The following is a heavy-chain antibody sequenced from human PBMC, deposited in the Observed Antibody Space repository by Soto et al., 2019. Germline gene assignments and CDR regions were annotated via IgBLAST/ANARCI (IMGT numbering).Heavy chain of an antibody. V-gene: IGHV1-69*13. Sequence: SVKVSCKASGGTFSSYAISWVRQAPGQGLEWMGGIIPIFGTANYAQKFQGRVTITADESTSTAYMGLSSLRSEDTAVYYCAREERRPYDFWSGYFVEELDYWGQGTLVTVYS. CDR1: GGTFSSYA. D-gene: IGHD3-3*01. CDR3: AREERRPYDFWSGYFVEELDY. J-gene: IGHJ4*02. CDR2: IIPIFGTA.